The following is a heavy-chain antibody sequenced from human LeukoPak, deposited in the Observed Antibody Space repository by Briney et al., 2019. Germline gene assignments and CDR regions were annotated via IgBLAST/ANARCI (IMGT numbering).Heavy chain of an antibody. CDR1: GDSVSSNSAA. J-gene: IGHJ4*02. V-gene: IGHV6-1*01. Sequence: SQTLSLTCAISGDSVSSNSAAWNWIRQSPSRGLEWLGRTYYRSKWYNDYAVSVKSRITINPDTSKNQFSLQLNSVTPEDTAVYYCARGGSIAVAGTIPTLGYWGQGTLVTVSS. CDR2: TYYRSKWYN. CDR3: ARGGSIAVAGTIPTLGY. D-gene: IGHD6-19*01.